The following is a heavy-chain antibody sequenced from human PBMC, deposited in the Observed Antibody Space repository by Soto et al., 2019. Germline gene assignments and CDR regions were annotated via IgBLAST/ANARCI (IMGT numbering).Heavy chain of an antibody. CDR1: GFNFSNYA. CDR2: ISINGGRT. D-gene: IGHD3-9*01. Sequence: GGSLRLSCSASGFNFSNYAMHWVRQAPGKGLEYVSAISINGGRTYYADSVKGRFTISRDNSKSTLYLQMSSLRAEDTAVYYCVKGGVPVATQRKLRSFDWLPDYWGQGTLVTVSS. J-gene: IGHJ4*02. V-gene: IGHV3-64D*08. CDR3: VKGGVPVATQRKLRSFDWLPDY.